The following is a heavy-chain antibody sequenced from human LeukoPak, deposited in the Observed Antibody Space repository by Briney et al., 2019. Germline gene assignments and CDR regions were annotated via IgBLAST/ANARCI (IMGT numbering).Heavy chain of an antibody. D-gene: IGHD2-2*01. CDR1: GFTFSSYA. V-gene: IGHV3-23*01. CDR3: AKPLVSSCYAH. J-gene: IGHJ4*02. CDR2: ISGSGGST. Sequence: GGSLRLSCAASGFTFSSYAMSWVRQAPGKGLEWVSAISGSGGSTYYADSVKGRFTISRDNSKNTVYLQMNSLRAEDTAVYYCAKPLVSSCYAHWGQGTLVTVSS.